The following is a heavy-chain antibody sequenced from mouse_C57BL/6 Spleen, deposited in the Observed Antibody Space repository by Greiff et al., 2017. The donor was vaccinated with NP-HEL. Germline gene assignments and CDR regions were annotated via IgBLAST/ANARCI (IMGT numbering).Heavy chain of an antibody. CDR3: ARHEDDYDYFYWYFDV. CDR1: GYTFTEYT. V-gene: IGHV1-62-2*01. CDR2: FYPGSGSI. D-gene: IGHD2-4*01. Sequence: QVQLQQSGAELVKPGASVKLSCKASGYTFTEYTIHWVKQRSGQGLEWIGWFYPGSGSIKYTEKFKDKATLTADKSSSTVYMELSRLTSEDSAVYFCARHEDDYDYFYWYFDVWGTGTTVTVSS. J-gene: IGHJ1*03.